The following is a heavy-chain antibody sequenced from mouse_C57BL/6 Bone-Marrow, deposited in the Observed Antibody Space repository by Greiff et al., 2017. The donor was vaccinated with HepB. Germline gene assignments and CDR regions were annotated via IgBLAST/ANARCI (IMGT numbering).Heavy chain of an antibody. J-gene: IGHJ3*01. CDR2: IHPSDSDT. V-gene: IGHV1-74*01. CDR3: AMWSIYYGSSSFAY. D-gene: IGHD1-1*01. Sequence: VQLQQPGAELVKPGASVKVSCKASGYTFTSYWMHWVKQRPGQGLEWIGRIHPSDSDTNYNQKFKGKATLTVDKSSSTAYMKLSSLTSEDSAVYYCAMWSIYYGSSSFAYWGQGTLVTVSA. CDR1: GYTFTSYW.